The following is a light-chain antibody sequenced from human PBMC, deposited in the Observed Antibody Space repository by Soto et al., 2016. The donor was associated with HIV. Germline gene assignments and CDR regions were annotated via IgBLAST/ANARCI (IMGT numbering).Light chain of an antibody. CDR1: LSLLHSNGYNY. V-gene: IGKV2-28*01. CDR3: MQALETPWT. J-gene: IGKJ1*01. CDR2: LGS. Sequence: DFVMTQSPLSLPVTPGEPASISCRSSLSLLHSNGYNYLTWYLQKPGQSPQLLVYLGSSRASGVPDRFSGSGSGTDFTLKISRVQAEDVGIYYCMQALETPWTFGQGTRVDIK.